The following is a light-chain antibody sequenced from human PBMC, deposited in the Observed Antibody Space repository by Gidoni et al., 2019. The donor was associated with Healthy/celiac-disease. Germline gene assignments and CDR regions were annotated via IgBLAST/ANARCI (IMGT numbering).Light chain of an antibody. CDR1: NSNIGAGHA. Sequence: QSVLTQPPSVSGAPWQRVTITCTGSNSNIGAGHAVHWYQQLPGTAPTLLIHANSNRPSGVPARFSGSQSGTSASLAITGLQAEDEADYYCQSYDNSLIDSYVFGTGTKVTVL. V-gene: IGLV1-40*01. CDR2: ANS. J-gene: IGLJ1*01. CDR3: QSYDNSLIDSYV.